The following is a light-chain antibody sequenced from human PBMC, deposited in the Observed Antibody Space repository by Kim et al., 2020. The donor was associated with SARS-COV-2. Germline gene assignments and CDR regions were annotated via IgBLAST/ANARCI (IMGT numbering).Light chain of an antibody. CDR2: GAS. CDR3: QQYNNWPRT. Sequence: EIVMTQSPATLSVSPGERASLSCRASQSVSSNLAWYQQKPGQAPRLLIYGASTTAAGIPGRFSGSGSGTDFTLTISSLQSEDFAIYYCQQYNNWPRTFGQETKVDIK. V-gene: IGKV3-15*01. J-gene: IGKJ1*01. CDR1: QSVSSN.